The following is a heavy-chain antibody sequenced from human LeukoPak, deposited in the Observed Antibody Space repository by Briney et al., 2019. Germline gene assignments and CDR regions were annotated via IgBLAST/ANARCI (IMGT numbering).Heavy chain of an antibody. CDR2: VSGDNGQT. V-gene: IGHV1-18*01. J-gene: IGHJ6*03. CDR3: ARVYLYTTGWSAAYYYFMDV. Sequence: ASVKVSCKASTYISSDFGISWVRLAPGGGLEWMCWVSGDNGQTNYGHKFYGRVTMTMETSTNTASMELRGLRSDDTAIYHCARVYLYTTGWSAAYYYFMDVWGKGTTVIVSS. D-gene: IGHD3-16*02. CDR1: TYISSDFG.